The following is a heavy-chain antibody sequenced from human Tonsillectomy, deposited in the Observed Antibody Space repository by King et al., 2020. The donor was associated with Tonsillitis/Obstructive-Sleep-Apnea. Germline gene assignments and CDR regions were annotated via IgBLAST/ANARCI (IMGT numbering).Heavy chain of an antibody. CDR1: GGSVSSGSYY. CDR2: IYYSGST. D-gene: IGHD2-15*01. CDR3: AREDCSRGSCYLDS. J-gene: IGHJ4*02. Sequence: QLQESGPGLVKPSETLSLTCTVSGGSVSSGSYYWSWIRQPPGKGLEWIGYIYYSGSTNYNPSLKSRVTISVDTSKNQFSLKLSSVTAADTAVYYCAREDCSRGSCYLDSWGQGTLVTVSS. V-gene: IGHV4-61*01.